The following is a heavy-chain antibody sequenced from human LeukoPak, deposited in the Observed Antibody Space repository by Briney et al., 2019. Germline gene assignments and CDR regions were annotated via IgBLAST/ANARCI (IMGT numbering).Heavy chain of an antibody. J-gene: IGHJ4*02. V-gene: IGHV3-23*01. CDR2: ISGSGGST. Sequence: GGSLRLSCAASGFTFSSYAMSWVRQAPGKGLEWVSAISGSGGSTYYADSVKGRFTISRDNSKNTLYLQMNSLRAEDTAVYYCASGGGDSIAVAGHWGQGTLVTVSS. CDR3: ASGGGDSIAVAGH. CDR1: GFTFSSYA. D-gene: IGHD6-19*01.